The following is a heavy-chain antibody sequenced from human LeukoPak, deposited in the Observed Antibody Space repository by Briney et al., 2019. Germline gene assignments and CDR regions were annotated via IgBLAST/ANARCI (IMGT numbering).Heavy chain of an antibody. D-gene: IGHD3-3*01. V-gene: IGHV3-21*01. J-gene: IGHJ4*02. CDR3: AKDYRPHDFWSGLVDY. CDR1: GFTFSSYS. CDR2: ISSSSSYI. Sequence: GGSLRLSCAASGFTFSSYSMNWVRQAPGKRLEWVSSISSSSSYIYYADSVKGRFTISRDNAKNSLYLQMNSLRAEDTAVYYCAKDYRPHDFWSGLVDYWGQGTLVTVSS.